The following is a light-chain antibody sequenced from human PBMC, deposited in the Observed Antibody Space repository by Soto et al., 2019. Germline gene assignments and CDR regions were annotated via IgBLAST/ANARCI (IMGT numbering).Light chain of an antibody. Sequence: QSVLTQPRSVSGSPGQSVTISCTGTSSDVGGYNYVSWYQQHPGKAPKLMIYDVSKRPSGVPDRFSGSKSGNTASLTISGLQAEDEADNYCCSYAASSTYVFGTGTKVTVL. CDR2: DVS. V-gene: IGLV2-11*01. CDR1: SSDVGGYNY. J-gene: IGLJ1*01. CDR3: CSYAASSTYV.